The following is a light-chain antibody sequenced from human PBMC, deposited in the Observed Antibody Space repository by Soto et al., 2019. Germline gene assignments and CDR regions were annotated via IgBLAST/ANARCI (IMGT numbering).Light chain of an antibody. CDR1: QSVGSY. V-gene: IGKV3-11*01. CDR3: QQRSNWPRALT. CDR2: DAS. Sequence: EIVLTQSPATLYLSPGERATVSCRASQSVGSYLAWYQQKPGQAPRLLIYDASNRATGIPARFSGSGSGTDFTLTISSLEPEDFAVYYCQQRSNWPRALTFGGGTKVEIK. J-gene: IGKJ4*01.